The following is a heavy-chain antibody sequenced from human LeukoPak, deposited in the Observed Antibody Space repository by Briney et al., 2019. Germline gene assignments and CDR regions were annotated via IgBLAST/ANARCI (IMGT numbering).Heavy chain of an antibody. D-gene: IGHD1-26*01. J-gene: IGHJ4*02. CDR2: INHSGSI. V-gene: IGHV4-34*01. Sequence: PSETLSLTCAVYGGSFSGYYWSWIRQPPGKGLEWIGEINHSGSINYNPSLKSRVTMSVDTSKNQFSLKLSSVTAADTAVYYCARGQSIVGATGDYWGQGTLVTVSS. CDR1: GGSFSGYY. CDR3: ARGQSIVGATGDY.